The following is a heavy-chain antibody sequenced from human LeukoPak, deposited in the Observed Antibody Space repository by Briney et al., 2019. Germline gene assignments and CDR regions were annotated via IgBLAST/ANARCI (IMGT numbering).Heavy chain of an antibody. CDR3: ARALTGTTRNNWFDP. D-gene: IGHD1-20*01. CDR1: GFTFSSYS. CDR2: ISSSSSYI. Sequence: PGGSLRLSCAASGFTFSSYSMNWVRQAPGKGLEWASSISSSSSYIYYADSVKGRFTISRDNAKNSLYLQMNSLRAEDTAVYYCARALTGTTRNNWFDPWGQGTLVTVSS. J-gene: IGHJ5*02. V-gene: IGHV3-21*01.